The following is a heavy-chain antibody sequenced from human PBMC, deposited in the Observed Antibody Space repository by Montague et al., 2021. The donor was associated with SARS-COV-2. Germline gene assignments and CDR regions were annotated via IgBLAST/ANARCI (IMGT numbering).Heavy chain of an antibody. V-gene: IGHV3-30-3*01. CDR3: VRSQYYHGSSVYYDGSSGGLQY. CDR2: ISSDGSNK. CDR1: GFSFSDYA. D-gene: IGHD3-22*01. Sequence: SLRLSCAASGFSFSDYALHWVRQAPGKGLEWVTGISSDGSNKYYADSVKGRFIISRDNSKNTLYLQMNSLRLEDTAVYYCVRSQYYHGSSVYYDGSSGGLQYWGQGTLVTVAS. J-gene: IGHJ4*02.